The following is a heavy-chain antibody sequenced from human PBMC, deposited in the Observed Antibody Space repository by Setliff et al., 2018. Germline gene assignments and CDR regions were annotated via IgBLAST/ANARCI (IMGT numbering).Heavy chain of an antibody. CDR2: ISDTAIGI. CDR3: ARGGVAATAPNGL. Sequence: GGSLRLSCAASGFSFNTYAMSWVRQPPGKGLEWVSSISDTAIGIYYAGSVRGRFTISRDNTNNSLYLQMNNLRVEDTSLYYCARGGVAATAPNGLWGQGTLVTVSS. D-gene: IGHD6-13*01. CDR1: GFSFNTYA. V-gene: IGHV3-23*01. J-gene: IGHJ1*01.